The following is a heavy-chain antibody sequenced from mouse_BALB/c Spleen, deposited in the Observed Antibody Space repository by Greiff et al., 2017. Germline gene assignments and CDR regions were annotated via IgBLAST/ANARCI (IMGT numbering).Heavy chain of an antibody. CDR1: GFTFSSYA. CDR3: ARQIYGNYPYYAMDY. V-gene: IGHV5-9-3*01. Sequence: DVKLVESGGGLVKPGGSLKLSCAASGFTFSSYAMSWVRQTPEKRLEWVATISSGGSYTYYPDSVKGRFTISRDNAKNTLYLQMSSLRSEDTAMYYCARQIYGNYPYYAMDYWGQGTSVTVSS. J-gene: IGHJ4*01. CDR2: ISSGGSYT. D-gene: IGHD2-1*01.